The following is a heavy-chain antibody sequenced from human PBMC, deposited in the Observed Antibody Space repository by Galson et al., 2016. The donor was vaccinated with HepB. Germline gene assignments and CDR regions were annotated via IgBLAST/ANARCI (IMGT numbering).Heavy chain of an antibody. Sequence: SVKVSCKASGGTFNNYVISWVRQAPGQGLEWMGRIIPLLGVTNYALKFQGRLIIAADKSTATAYMDLSGLRSEDTAVYFCAIASSAELVFTPSPPHDWVDFWGQGTLVTVSS. D-gene: IGHD1-14*01. CDR2: IIPLLGVT. V-gene: IGHV1-69*04. J-gene: IGHJ5*01. CDR3: AIASSAELVFTPSPPHDWVDF. CDR1: GGTFNNYV.